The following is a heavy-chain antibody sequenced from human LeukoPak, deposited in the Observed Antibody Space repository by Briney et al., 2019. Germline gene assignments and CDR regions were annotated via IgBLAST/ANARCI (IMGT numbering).Heavy chain of an antibody. J-gene: IGHJ4*02. Sequence: GGSLRLSCAASGFTVSSNYMSWVRQAPGKGLEWVSVIYSGGSTHYADSVKGRFTISRDSSKNTVYLQMNSLRAEDTAVYYCARDRFDDSSGSYYVPCLYWGQGTLVTVSS. V-gene: IGHV3-53*01. CDR2: IYSGGST. CDR1: GFTVSSNY. D-gene: IGHD3-22*01. CDR3: ARDRFDDSSGSYYVPCLY.